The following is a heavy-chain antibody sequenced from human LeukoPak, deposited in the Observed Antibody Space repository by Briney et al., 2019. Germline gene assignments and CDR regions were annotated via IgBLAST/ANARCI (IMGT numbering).Heavy chain of an antibody. Sequence: ASVKVSCKASGDTFTSYDINWVRQATGQGLEWMGWMNPNSGNTGYAQKFQGRVTITRNTSISTAYMELSSLRSEDTAVYYCARVGIAARPLDYWGQGTLVTVSS. V-gene: IGHV1-8*03. CDR2: MNPNSGNT. CDR3: ARVGIAARPLDY. CDR1: GDTFTSYD. D-gene: IGHD6-6*01. J-gene: IGHJ4*02.